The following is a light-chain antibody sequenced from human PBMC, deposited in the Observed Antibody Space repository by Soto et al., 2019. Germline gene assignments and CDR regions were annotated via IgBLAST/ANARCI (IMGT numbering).Light chain of an antibody. Sequence: EIVLTQSPATLSLSPGERATLSCRASQSVSRYLAWYQQKPGQAPRLLIYDASSSATGIPARFSGSGSGTAFTLPTSTLDPEDFEVYYCKQCSTWPPALTCGGGTKVEIK. V-gene: IGKV3-11*01. CDR3: KQCSTWPPALT. CDR2: DAS. J-gene: IGKJ4*01. CDR1: QSVSRY.